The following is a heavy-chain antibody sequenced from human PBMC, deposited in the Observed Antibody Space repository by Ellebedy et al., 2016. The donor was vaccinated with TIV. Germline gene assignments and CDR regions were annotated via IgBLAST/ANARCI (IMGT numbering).Heavy chain of an antibody. CDR2: ICYSGST. Sequence: MPSETLSLTCTVSGASMRPYCWSWIRQPPGKGLEWVGHICYSGSTSCNPSLKRRVTMSVDMSNSQFSLELAAVLAADTAVYFCARGCGGWYFDNWGQGTLVTVTS. CDR1: GASMRPYC. J-gene: IGHJ4*02. V-gene: IGHV4-59*01. D-gene: IGHD6-19*01. CDR3: ARGCGGWYFDN.